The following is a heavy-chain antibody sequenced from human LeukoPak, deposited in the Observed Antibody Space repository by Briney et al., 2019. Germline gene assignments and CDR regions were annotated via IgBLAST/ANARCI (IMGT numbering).Heavy chain of an antibody. V-gene: IGHV1-18*01. CDR3: ARDRQSYDSSGYYFDY. CDR1: GYTFTSYG. CDR2: ISAYNGNT. D-gene: IGHD3-22*01. Sequence: GASVKVSCKASGYTFTSYGISWVRQAPGQGLEWMGWISAYNGNTNYAQKLQGRVTMTTDTSTSTVYMELSSLRSEDTAVYYCARDRQSYDSSGYYFDYWGQGTLVTVSS. J-gene: IGHJ4*02.